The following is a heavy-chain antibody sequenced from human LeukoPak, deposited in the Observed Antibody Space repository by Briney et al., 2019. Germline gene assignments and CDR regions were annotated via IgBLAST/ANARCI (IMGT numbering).Heavy chain of an antibody. CDR3: ARHSGQWPDYYFDC. CDR2: IWYDGSNK. V-gene: IGHV3-33*01. CDR1: GFTFRNYG. J-gene: IGHJ4*02. Sequence: GRSLRLSCAASGFTFRNYGMHWVRRAPGKGLEWVAIIWYDGSNKYYADSVKGRFTISRDNSKNTLYLQMDSLRAEDTAVYYCARHSGQWPDYYFDCWGQGILVTVSS. D-gene: IGHD6-19*01.